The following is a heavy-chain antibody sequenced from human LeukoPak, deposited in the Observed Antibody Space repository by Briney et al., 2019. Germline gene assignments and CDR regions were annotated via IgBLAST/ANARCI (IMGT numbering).Heavy chain of an antibody. CDR1: GFTFSSYW. J-gene: IGHJ6*03. V-gene: IGHV3-7*01. Sequence: GGSLRLSCAASGFTFSSYWMSWVRQAPGKGLEWVANIKQDGSEKYYVDSVKGRFTISRDNAKNSLYLQMNSLRAEDTAVYYCARDRRGYCSGGSCYRDYYYYMDVWGKGTTVTISS. D-gene: IGHD2-15*01. CDR3: ARDRRGYCSGGSCYRDYYYYMDV. CDR2: IKQDGSEK.